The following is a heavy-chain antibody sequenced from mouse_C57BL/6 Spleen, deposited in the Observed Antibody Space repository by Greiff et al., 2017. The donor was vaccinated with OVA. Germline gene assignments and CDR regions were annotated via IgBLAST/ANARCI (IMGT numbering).Heavy chain of an antibody. J-gene: IGHJ3*01. Sequence: VQLQQPGAELVRPGSSVKLSCKASGYTFTSYWMHWVKQRPIQGLEWIGNIDPSDSETHYNQKFKDKATLTVDKSSSTAYMQLSSLTSEDSAVYYCARSPSCDVYLAWFAYWGQVTLVTVSA. CDR1: GYTFTSYW. CDR2: IDPSDSET. V-gene: IGHV1-52*01. CDR3: ARSPSCDVYLAWFAY. D-gene: IGHD2-3*01.